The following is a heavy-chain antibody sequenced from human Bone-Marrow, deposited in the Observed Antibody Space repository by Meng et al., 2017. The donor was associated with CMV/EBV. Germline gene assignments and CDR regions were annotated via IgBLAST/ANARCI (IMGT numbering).Heavy chain of an antibody. CDR3: ARHGARPRYCSSTSCREYYFDY. CDR2: INHSGST. J-gene: IGHJ4*02. CDR1: GGSFSGYY. V-gene: IGHV4-34*01. Sequence: SETLSLTCAVYGGSFSGYYWSWIRQPPGKGLEWIGEINHSGSTNYNPSLKSRVTISVDKSKNQFSLKLSSVTAADTAVYYCARHGARPRYCSSTSCREYYFDYWGQGTLVTVSS. D-gene: IGHD2-2*01.